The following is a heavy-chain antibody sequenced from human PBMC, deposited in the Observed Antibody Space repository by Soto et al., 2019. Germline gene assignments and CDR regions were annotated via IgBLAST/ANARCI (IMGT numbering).Heavy chain of an antibody. Sequence: QVQLVQSGAEVKEPGSSVKVSCKTSGGTFSNYAITWVRQAPGQGLEWMGGTITIFETPIYAQKFRGRLTITADESTTTAHMELSSLRPEDTAVFYCARGEGVVSTIRAPLESWGQGTLVTVSS. V-gene: IGHV1-69*01. D-gene: IGHD5-12*01. J-gene: IGHJ5*01. CDR1: GGTFSNYA. CDR2: TITIFETP. CDR3: ARGEGVVSTIRAPLES.